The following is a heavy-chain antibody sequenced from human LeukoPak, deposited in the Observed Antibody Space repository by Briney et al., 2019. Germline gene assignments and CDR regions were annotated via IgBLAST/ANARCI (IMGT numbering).Heavy chain of an antibody. V-gene: IGHV4-34*01. J-gene: IGHJ4*02. CDR3: AGSVAPFDY. CDR1: GGSFGGYY. CDR2: INHSGST. Sequence: PSETLSLTCAVYGGSFGGYYWSWIRQPPGKGLEWIGEINHSGSTNYNPSLKSRVTISVDTSKNQFSLKLSSVTAADTAVYYCAGSVAPFDYWGQGTLVTVSS. D-gene: IGHD6-19*01.